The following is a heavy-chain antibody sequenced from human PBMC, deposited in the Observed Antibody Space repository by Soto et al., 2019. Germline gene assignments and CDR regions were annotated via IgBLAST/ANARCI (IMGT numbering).Heavy chain of an antibody. Sequence: SVKVSCKASGGTLSNYAISWVRQAPGQGLEWMGGIIPIFATTHFAQKFHGRVTITADESTGTVYMDLSSLRSEDTAVYFCARDSAFCGGDCYNDSWGQGTLVTVSS. V-gene: IGHV1-69*13. J-gene: IGHJ4*02. CDR3: ARDSAFCGGDCYNDS. CDR2: IIPIFATT. D-gene: IGHD2-21*02. CDR1: GGTLSNYA.